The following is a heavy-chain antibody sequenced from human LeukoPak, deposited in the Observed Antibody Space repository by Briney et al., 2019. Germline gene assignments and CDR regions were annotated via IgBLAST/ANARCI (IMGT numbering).Heavy chain of an antibody. V-gene: IGHV1-2*04. CDR1: GYTFTGYY. CDR2: INPNSGGT. Sequence: ASVKVSCKASGYTFTGYYMHWVRQAPGQGLEWMGWINPNSGGTHYAHKFQGWVTMTRDTSISTAYMEQSRLRSDDTAVYYFARCSTSCYRGLGYWGQGTLVTVS. J-gene: IGHJ4*02. CDR3: ARCSTSCYRGLGY. D-gene: IGHD2-2*01.